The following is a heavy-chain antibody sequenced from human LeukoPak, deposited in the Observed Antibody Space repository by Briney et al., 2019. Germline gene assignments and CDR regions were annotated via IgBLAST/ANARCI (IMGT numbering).Heavy chain of an antibody. CDR1: GFTFGTHA. CDR3: VRDPPRSGWSFDY. D-gene: IGHD6-19*01. J-gene: IGHJ4*02. Sequence: GGSLRLSCAASGFTFGTHAMYWVRQAPGKGLEWVAMIWSDGINKYYSDSVKGRFTISRDSFKNTVYLQMNSLRTEDTAVYYCVRDPPRSGWSFDYWGQGTVVAVSS. CDR2: IWSDGINK. V-gene: IGHV3-33*01.